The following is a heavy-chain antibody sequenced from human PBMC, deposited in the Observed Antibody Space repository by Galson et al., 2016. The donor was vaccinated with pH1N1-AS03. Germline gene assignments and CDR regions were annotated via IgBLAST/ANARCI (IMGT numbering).Heavy chain of an antibody. CDR1: GASISSFSYY. V-gene: IGHV4-39*07. CDR2: IYYTAGT. CDR3: ARHRGFDKNDAFDM. Sequence: SETLSLTCSVSGASISSFSYYWGWIRQPPGQGLEWIGSIYYTAGTYYNPSLKSRVTMSVDTSNNQFSLRVSSVTAADTAVYYCARHRGFDKNDAFDMWGQGTMVIVSS. D-gene: IGHD3-10*01. J-gene: IGHJ3*02.